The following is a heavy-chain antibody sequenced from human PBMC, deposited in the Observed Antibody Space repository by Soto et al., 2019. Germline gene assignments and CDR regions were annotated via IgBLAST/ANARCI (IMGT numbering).Heavy chain of an antibody. V-gene: IGHV1-69*13. CDR2: IIPIFGTA. CDR3: ARVRDGHNYRLDY. CDR1: GGTFSSYA. Sequence: SVKVSCKASGGTFSSYAISWVRQAPGQGLEWMGGIIPIFGTANYAQKFQGRVTITADESTSTAYMELSSLRSEDTAVYYCARVRDGHNYRLDYWDQGTLVTVSS. D-gene: IGHD5-12*01. J-gene: IGHJ4*02.